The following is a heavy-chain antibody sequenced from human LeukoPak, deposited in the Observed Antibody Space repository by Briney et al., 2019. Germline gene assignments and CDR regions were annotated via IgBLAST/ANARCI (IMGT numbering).Heavy chain of an antibody. CDR3: ARGGATRYYYMDV. V-gene: IGHV3-21*01. J-gene: IGHJ6*03. CDR2: ISSSSRFI. Sequence: GGSLRLSCAASGFTFSSYAMSWVRQAPGKGLEWVSSISSSSRFIYYADSVKGRFTISRDNAKNSLYLRMTSLRAADTAVYYCARGGATRYYYMDVWGKGTTVTISS. D-gene: IGHD5-12*01. CDR1: GFTFSSYA.